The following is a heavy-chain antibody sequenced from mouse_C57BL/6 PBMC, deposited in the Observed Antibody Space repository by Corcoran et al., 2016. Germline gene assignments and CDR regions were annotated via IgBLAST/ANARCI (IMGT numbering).Heavy chain of an antibody. CDR1: RYTFTDYY. D-gene: IGHD2-4*01. J-gene: IGHJ3*01. CDR3: ARDYDYDDAVPWFAY. V-gene: IGHV1-75*01. Sequence: QFQLQQSGPELVTPGASVTISCKASRYTFTDYYINLVKHRPGQGLEWIGWIFPGSGSTYYNEKFTCKATLTVDKSSSTAYMLLSSLTSEDSAVYFCARDYDYDDAVPWFAYWGQGTLVTVSA. CDR2: IFPGSGST.